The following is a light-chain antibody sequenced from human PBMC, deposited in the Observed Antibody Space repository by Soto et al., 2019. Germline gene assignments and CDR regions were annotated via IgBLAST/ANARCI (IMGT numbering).Light chain of an antibody. Sequence: EIVMTQSPATLSLSPGERATLSCRASQSVGKYLVWYQQKPGQAPRLLIYDASNRATGIPARFSGSGSGTDFTLTISSLEPEDFAVYYCQQRGNRPPWTFGKGTKVDIK. V-gene: IGKV3-11*01. CDR3: QQRGNRPPWT. CDR2: DAS. CDR1: QSVGKY. J-gene: IGKJ1*01.